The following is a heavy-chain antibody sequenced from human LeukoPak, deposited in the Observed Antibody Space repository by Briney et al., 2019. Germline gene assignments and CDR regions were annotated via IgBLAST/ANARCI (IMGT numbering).Heavy chain of an antibody. Sequence: AASVKVSCKASGGTFSSYAISWVRQAPGQGLEWMGRIIPILGIANYAQKFQGRVTITADKSTSTAYMELSSLRSEDTAVYYCARDDSSGYIVLWGQGTLVTVSS. CDR2: IIPILGIA. CDR1: GGTFSSYA. J-gene: IGHJ4*02. V-gene: IGHV1-69*04. CDR3: ARDDSSGYIVL. D-gene: IGHD3-22*01.